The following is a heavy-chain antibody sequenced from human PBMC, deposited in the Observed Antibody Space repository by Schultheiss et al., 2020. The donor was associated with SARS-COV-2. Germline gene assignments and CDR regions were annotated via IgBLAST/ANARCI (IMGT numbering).Heavy chain of an antibody. J-gene: IGHJ4*02. D-gene: IGHD3-3*01. CDR2: ISYDGSNK. CDR1: GFSFSSYW. Sequence: GGSLRLSCAASGFSFSSYWMSWVRQAPGKGLEWVAVISYDGSNKYYADSVKGRFTISRDNSKNTLYLQMNSLRAEDTAVYYCAKDLTYYDFWSGYFPFDYWGQGTLVTVSS. CDR3: AKDLTYYDFWSGYFPFDY. V-gene: IGHV3-30*18.